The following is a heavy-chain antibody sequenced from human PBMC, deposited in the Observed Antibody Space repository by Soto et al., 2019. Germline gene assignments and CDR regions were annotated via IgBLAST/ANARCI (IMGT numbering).Heavy chain of an antibody. J-gene: IGHJ4*02. CDR1: GFTFSSYS. V-gene: IGHV3-21*01. CDR2: ISSSSSYI. CDR3: ARERPTVTTRWMFDY. Sequence: EVQLVESGGGLVKPGGSLRLSCAASGFTFSSYSMNWVRQAPGKGLEWVSSISSSSSYIYYADSVKGRFTISRDNAKNSLYLQMNSLRAEDTAVYYCARERPTVTTRWMFDYWGQGTLVTVSS. D-gene: IGHD4-17*01.